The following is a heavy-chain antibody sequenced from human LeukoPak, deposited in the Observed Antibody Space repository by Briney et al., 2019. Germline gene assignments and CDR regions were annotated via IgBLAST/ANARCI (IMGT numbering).Heavy chain of an antibody. D-gene: IGHD7-27*01. Sequence: GGSLRLSCAASGFHFTKYWMTWVRQAPGKGLEWVANIKQDGSERNYVYSVKGRFTISRDNAKSSLYLQVNSLRAEDTAVYYCARENWAPYYWGQGTLVTVSS. V-gene: IGHV3-7*01. CDR1: GFHFTKYW. CDR2: IKQDGSER. CDR3: ARENWAPYY. J-gene: IGHJ4*02.